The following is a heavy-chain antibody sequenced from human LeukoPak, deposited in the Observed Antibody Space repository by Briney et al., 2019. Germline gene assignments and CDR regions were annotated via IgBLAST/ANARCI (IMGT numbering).Heavy chain of an antibody. D-gene: IGHD3-22*01. CDR1: GYSFTNYW. V-gene: IGHV5-10-1*01. J-gene: IGHJ4*02. CDR3: ARLHSYDSNGYYSDY. CDR2: IDPSDSYT. Sequence: HGEPLKISCKGSGYSFTNYWISWVRQMPGKALEWMGRIDPSDSYTNYSPSLQGHVAISVDKSISTAYLHWSSLKASDTAMYYCARLHSYDSNGYYSDYWGQGTLVTVSA.